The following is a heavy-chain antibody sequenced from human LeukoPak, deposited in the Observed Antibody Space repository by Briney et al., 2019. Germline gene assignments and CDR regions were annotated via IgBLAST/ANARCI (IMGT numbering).Heavy chain of an antibody. Sequence: ASVEVSCKASGYTFTSYGISWVRQAPGQGLEWMGWISAYNGNTNYAQKLQGRVTMTTDTSTSTAYMELRSLRSDDTAVYYCARDPRLYYYDSSGPYYFDYWGQGTLVTVSS. D-gene: IGHD3-22*01. V-gene: IGHV1-18*01. CDR1: GYTFTSYG. CDR2: ISAYNGNT. J-gene: IGHJ4*02. CDR3: ARDPRLYYYDSSGPYYFDY.